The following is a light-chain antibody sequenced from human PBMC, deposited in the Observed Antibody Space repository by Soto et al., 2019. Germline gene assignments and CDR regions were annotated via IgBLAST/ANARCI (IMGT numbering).Light chain of an antibody. CDR1: QTVFSN. V-gene: IGKV3-15*01. CDR2: GAS. J-gene: IGKJ1*01. Sequence: EIVVTQSPATLSLSPGERATLSCRASQTVFSNLAWYQQKPGQAPRLLIYGASTRATGIPARFSGSGSGTEFTLTISSLQSEDFAVYYCHQYNNGPPWTFGQGTKVEI. CDR3: HQYNNGPPWT.